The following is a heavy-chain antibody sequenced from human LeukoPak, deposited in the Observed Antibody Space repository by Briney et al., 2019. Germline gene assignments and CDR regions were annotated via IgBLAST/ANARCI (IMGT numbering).Heavy chain of an antibody. CDR1: GYAFTVYY. Sequence: ASVKLSCKASGYAFTVYYMHWGRQGPGQGLGWVWCINPNRGGTNYAQKFQVRVTMTRDTSISTAYMELSRLLSDDTAEYYCEILHSGSMDSSWGQRTLVTVSS. V-gene: IGHV1-2*02. CDR3: EILHSGSMDSS. J-gene: IGHJ5*02. D-gene: IGHD2/OR15-2a*01. CDR2: INPNRGGT.